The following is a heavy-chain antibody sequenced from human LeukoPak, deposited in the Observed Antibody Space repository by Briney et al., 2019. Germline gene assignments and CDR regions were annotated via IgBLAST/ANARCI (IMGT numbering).Heavy chain of an antibody. V-gene: IGHV1-18*01. D-gene: IGHD3-10*01. CDR3: ARDSPVYGSGSGWFDP. J-gene: IGHJ5*02. CDR1: GYTFTSYG. CDR2: ISAYNGNI. Sequence: PGASVKVSCKASGYTFTSYGISWVRQAPGQGLEWMGWISAYNGNINYAQKLQGRVTMTTDTSTSTAYMELRSLRSDDTAVYYCARDSPVYGSGSGWFDPWGQGTLVTVSS.